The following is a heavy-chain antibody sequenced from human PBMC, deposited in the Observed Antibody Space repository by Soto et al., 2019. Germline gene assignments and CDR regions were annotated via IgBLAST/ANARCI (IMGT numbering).Heavy chain of an antibody. D-gene: IGHD3-10*01. CDR2: IYYSGST. J-gene: IGHJ4*02. V-gene: IGHV4-61*01. CDR3: ASTSAMWLGELLWAY. Sequence: SETLSLTCTVSGGSVSSGSYYWSWIRQPPGKGLEWIGYIYYSGSTNYNPSLKSRVTISVDTSKNQFSLKLSSVTAADTAVYYCASTSAMWLGELLWAYRGQGTLVTVSS. CDR1: GGSVSSGSYY.